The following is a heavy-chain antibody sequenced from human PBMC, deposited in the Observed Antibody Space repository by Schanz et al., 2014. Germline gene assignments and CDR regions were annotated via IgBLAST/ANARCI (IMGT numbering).Heavy chain of an antibody. J-gene: IGHJ3*02. D-gene: IGHD2-2*01. CDR3: ARGTMPGTFDI. V-gene: IGHV1-18*01. Sequence: QVQLVQSGAEVKKPGSSVKVSCKASGGTFSTYTISWVRQAPGQGLEWMGWINGYNGHTLYAQKFQGRVTMTTDTSTSTSYMELTSLRYEDTALYYCARGTMPGTFDIWGQGTMVTVSS. CDR1: GGTFSTYT. CDR2: INGYNGHT.